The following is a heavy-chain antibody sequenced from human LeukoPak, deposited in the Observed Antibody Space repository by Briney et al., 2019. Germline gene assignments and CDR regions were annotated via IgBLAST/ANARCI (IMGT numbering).Heavy chain of an antibody. CDR1: GGSFSGYY. V-gene: IGHV4-34*01. CDR3: ARRVTVNFVGLFGEDNNYSYMDV. J-gene: IGHJ6*03. D-gene: IGHD3-10*02. Sequence: ASETLSLTCAVYGGSFSGYYWSWIRQPPGKGLEWIGEINHTGSTNYNPSLKSRVIISLDTSKNQFSLKLTSVTAADTAVCYCARRVTVNFVGLFGEDNNYSYMDVWGKGTTVTVSS. CDR2: INHTGST.